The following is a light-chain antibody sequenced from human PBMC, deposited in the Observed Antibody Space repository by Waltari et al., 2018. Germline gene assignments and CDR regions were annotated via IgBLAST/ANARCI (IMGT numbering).Light chain of an antibody. CDR3: QNHERLPAT. J-gene: IGKJ1*01. V-gene: IGKV3-20*01. Sequence: IVLTQSPGTLSLSPGERATLSCRASQSFSRYLVWYQQKPGQPPRLLIYEASRRATGIPDRFSDSGSGTDFSLTISRLEPEDFGVYYCQNHERLPATFGQGTRVEI. CDR1: QSFSRY. CDR2: EAS.